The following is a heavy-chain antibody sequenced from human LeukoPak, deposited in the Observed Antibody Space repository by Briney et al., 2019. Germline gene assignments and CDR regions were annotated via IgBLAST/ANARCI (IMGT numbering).Heavy chain of an antibody. CDR2: IYPGDSDT. J-gene: IGHJ6*03. V-gene: IGHV5-51*01. Sequence: GESLKISCKGSGYSFTSYWIGWVRQMPGKGLEWMGIIYPGDSDTRYSPSFQGQVTISADKSISTAYLQWSSLKASDTAMYYCAIHIDDDYSNYEDYYYKDVWGKGTTVTVSS. CDR1: GYSFTSYW. D-gene: IGHD4-11*01. CDR3: AIHIDDDYSNYEDYYYKDV.